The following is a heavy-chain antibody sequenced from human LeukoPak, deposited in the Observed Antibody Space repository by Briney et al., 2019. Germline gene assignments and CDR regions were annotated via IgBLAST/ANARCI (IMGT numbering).Heavy chain of an antibody. CDR3: ARDQYYYGSYGMDV. Sequence: PGGSLRLSCAASGFTFSSYAMHWVRQPPGKGLEWIGEIYHSGSTNYNPSLKSRVTISVDKSKNQFSLKLSSVTAADTAVYYCARDQYYYGSYGMDVWGQGTTVTVSS. CDR2: IYHSGST. J-gene: IGHJ6*02. D-gene: IGHD3-10*01. CDR1: GFTFSSYA. V-gene: IGHV4-4*02.